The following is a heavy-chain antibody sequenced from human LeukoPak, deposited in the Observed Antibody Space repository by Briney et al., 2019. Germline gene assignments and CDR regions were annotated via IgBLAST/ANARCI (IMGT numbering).Heavy chain of an antibody. CDR3: ARGPYSYDSSGAFDI. CDR2: IYHSGRT. D-gene: IGHD3-22*01. V-gene: IGHV4-38-2*02. CDR1: GYSISSGYY. J-gene: IGHJ3*02. Sequence: SETLSLTCTVSGYSISSGYYWGWIRQPPGKGLQWIGSIYHSGRTFYNPSLKSRVTISVDTSKNQFSLKLSSVTAADTAVYFCARGPYSYDSSGAFDIWGQGTMVTVSS.